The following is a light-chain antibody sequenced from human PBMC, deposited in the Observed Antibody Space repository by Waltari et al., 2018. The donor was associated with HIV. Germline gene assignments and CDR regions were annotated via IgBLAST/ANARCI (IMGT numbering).Light chain of an antibody. Sequence: QSALTQPPSASGSPGQSVTISCTGTSSDIGDYDYVSWYQHQPGEAPKLLIHDVLNRPSGVPHRFSGSKSGNTASLTVSGLQAEDEADYYCSSYGGNSNVIFGGGTKLTVL. CDR3: SSYGGNSNVI. J-gene: IGLJ2*01. CDR2: DVL. CDR1: SSDIGDYDY. V-gene: IGLV2-8*01.